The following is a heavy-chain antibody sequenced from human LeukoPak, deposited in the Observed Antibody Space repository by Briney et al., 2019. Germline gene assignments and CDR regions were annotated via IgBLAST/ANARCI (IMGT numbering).Heavy chain of an antibody. J-gene: IGHJ6*02. CDR1: GFTFSSYG. CDR3: AKDLRCSSTSCYLYGMDV. V-gene: IGHV3-33*06. Sequence: GRSLRLSCAASGFTFSSYGMHWVRQAPGKGLEWVAVIWYDGSNKYYADSVKGRFTISRDNSKNTLYLQMNSLRAEDTAVYYCAKDLRCSSTSCYLYGMDVWGQGTTVTVSS. D-gene: IGHD2-2*01. CDR2: IWYDGSNK.